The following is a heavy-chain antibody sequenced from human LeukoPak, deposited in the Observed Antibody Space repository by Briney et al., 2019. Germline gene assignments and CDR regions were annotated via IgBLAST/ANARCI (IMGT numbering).Heavy chain of an antibody. Sequence: PGVAHRLSCAASGLIFSDHYMLLSLQAPGTRLEWVSYFRSRASNIYYVDSVKGRFTISRDNAKNSLFLLMNSLRADDMAVYYVTTDQEGASSEYFQHRWQGTLVTVSS. J-gene: IGHJ1*01. D-gene: IGHD1-26*01. V-gene: IGHV3-11*01. CDR3: TTDQEGASSEYFQH. CDR2: FRSRASNI. CDR1: GLIFSDHY.